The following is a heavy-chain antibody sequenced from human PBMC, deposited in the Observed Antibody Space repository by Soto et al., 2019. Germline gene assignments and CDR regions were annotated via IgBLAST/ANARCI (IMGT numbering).Heavy chain of an antibody. V-gene: IGHV1-18*01. CDR1: GYTFTSYG. CDR3: ARGPLSSGWYTHAFDI. D-gene: IGHD6-19*01. CDR2: ISAYNGNT. J-gene: IGHJ3*02. Sequence: ASVKVSCKASGYTFTSYGISWVRQAPGQGLEWMGWISAYNGNTNYAQKLQGRVTMTTDTSTSTAYMELRSLRSDDTAVYYCARGPLSSGWYTHAFDIWGQGTMVTVSS.